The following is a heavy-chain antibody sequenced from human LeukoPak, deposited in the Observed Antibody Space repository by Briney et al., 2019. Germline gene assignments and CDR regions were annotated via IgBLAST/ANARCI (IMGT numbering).Heavy chain of an antibody. CDR1: GYSISSGYY. CDR2: IYHSGST. Sequence: SETLSLTCTVSGYSISSGYYWGWIRQPPGKGLEWIGSIYHSGSTYYNPSLKSRVTISVDTSKNQFSLKLSSVTAADTAVYYCARDSLVVVATMDYWGQGTLVTVSS. CDR3: ARDSLVVVATMDY. D-gene: IGHD2-15*01. V-gene: IGHV4-38-2*02. J-gene: IGHJ4*02.